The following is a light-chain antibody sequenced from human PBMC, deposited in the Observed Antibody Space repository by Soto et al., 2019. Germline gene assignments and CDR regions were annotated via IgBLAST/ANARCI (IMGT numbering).Light chain of an antibody. Sequence: EIQRTQSPSSLSAAVGDGVAITWRASQRISTSLSWYQQKPGKVPKLLISGASTLHNGVPSRFSGRGSGTDFTLTISSLQPEDVATYYCQQSLSTLLTFGGGTKVDIK. CDR1: QRISTS. V-gene: IGKV1-39*01. J-gene: IGKJ4*01. CDR2: GAS. CDR3: QQSLSTLLT.